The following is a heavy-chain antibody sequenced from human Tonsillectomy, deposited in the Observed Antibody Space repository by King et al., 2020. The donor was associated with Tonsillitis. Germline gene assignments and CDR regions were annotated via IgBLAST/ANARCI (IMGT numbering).Heavy chain of an antibody. Sequence: VQLVESGGGLVKPGGSLRLSCAVSGFTFSDYYMSWIRQAPGKGLDWISYISSGGSSIYYADSVKGRFTVSRDNAKNSLYLQMNSLRAEDTAVYYCARSITMVRGVDYYYYGMDVWGQGTTVTVSS. CDR1: GFTFSDYY. D-gene: IGHD3-10*01. V-gene: IGHV3-11*01. CDR3: ARSITMVRGVDYYYYGMDV. J-gene: IGHJ6*02. CDR2: ISSGGSSI.